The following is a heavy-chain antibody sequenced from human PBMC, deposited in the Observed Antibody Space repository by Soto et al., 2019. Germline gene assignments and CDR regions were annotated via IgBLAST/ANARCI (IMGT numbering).Heavy chain of an antibody. CDR3: AKEAFRQSSGYYPIDD. CDR1: GFAFRSYA. D-gene: IGHD3-22*01. J-gene: IGHJ4*02. CDR2: ISGSDGIT. V-gene: IGHV3-23*01. Sequence: EAQLLESGGGLVQPGGSLRLSCAASGFAFRSYAMNWVRQAPGKGLEWVSGISGSDGITYHADSVKGRFTISRDNSKNTLYLQMDSLRAEDTAIYYCAKEAFRQSSGYYPIDDWGQGTVVTVSS.